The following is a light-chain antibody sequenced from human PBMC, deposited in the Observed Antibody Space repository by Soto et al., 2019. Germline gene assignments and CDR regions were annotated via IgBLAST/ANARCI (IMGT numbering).Light chain of an antibody. V-gene: IGKV1-39*01. J-gene: IGKJ3*01. CDR3: QQSYTAVFT. CDR1: QNIRNY. Sequence: DIQMTQSPSSLSASVGDRVTITCRASQNIRNYLNWYQQKPGKVPNLLIYGASSLQSGVPSRFSGSGSETDFTLTLNNLQPEDFATYYCQQSYTAVFTFGPGTKVEIK. CDR2: GAS.